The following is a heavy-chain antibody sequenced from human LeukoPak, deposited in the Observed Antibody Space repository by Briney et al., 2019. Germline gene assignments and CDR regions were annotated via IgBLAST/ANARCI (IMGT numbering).Heavy chain of an antibody. D-gene: IGHD1-7*01. V-gene: IGHV3-21*01. CDR3: ARDLTGTTDEGAYWFDP. CDR2: ISSSSSYI. J-gene: IGHJ5*02. CDR1: GFTFSSYS. Sequence: GGSLRLSCAASGFTFSSYSMNWVRQAPGKGLEWVSSISSSSSYIYYADSVKGRFTISSDNAKNSLYLQMNSLRAEDTAVYYCARDLTGTTDEGAYWFDPWGQGTLVTVSS.